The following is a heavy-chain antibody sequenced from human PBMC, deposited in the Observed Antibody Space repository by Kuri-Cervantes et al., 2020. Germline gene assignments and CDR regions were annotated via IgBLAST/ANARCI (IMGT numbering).Heavy chain of an antibody. CDR1: GYSISSGYY. V-gene: IGHV4-38-2*02. Sequence: SETLSLTCAVSGYSISSGYYWGWIRQPPGKGLERIGSIYHSGSTYYNPSLKSRVTISVDTSKNQFSLKLSSVTAADTAVYYCARDGDLDAFDIWGQGTMVTVSS. D-gene: IGHD3-10*01. CDR3: ARDGDLDAFDI. CDR2: IYHSGST. J-gene: IGHJ3*02.